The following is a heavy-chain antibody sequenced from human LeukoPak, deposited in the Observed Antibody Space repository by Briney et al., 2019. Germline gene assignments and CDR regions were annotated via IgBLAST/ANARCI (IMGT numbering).Heavy chain of an antibody. J-gene: IGHJ4*02. CDR3: ARDPGSSSFDH. V-gene: IGHV3-7*01. D-gene: IGHD6-13*01. CDR2: IDQDGSVR. CDR1: GFTFSSFW. Sequence: HPGGSLRLSCVASGFTFSSFWMSWVRQAPGKGLEFVANIDQDGSVRNYVDFVKGRFIISRDNAKNSLYLQMDSLIAQDTAVYFRARDPGSSSFDHWGLGTPVTVSS.